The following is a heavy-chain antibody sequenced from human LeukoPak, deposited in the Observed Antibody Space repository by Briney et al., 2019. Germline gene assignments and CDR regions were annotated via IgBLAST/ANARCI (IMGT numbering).Heavy chain of an antibody. CDR2: INPSGGST. V-gene: IGHV1-46*01. CDR3: ARERRVLRFLEWLLFGMDV. CDR1: GYTFTRYY. Sequence: ASVKVSCKASGYTFTRYYMHWVRQAPGQGLEWMGIINPSGGSTSYAQKFQGRVTMTRDTSTSTVYMELSSLRSEDTAVYYCARERRVLRFLEWLLFGMDVWGQGTTVTVSS. D-gene: IGHD3-3*01. J-gene: IGHJ6*02.